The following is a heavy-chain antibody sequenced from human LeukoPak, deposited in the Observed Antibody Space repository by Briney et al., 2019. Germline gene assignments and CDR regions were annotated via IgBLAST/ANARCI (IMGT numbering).Heavy chain of an antibody. CDR1: GFTVSSVY. CDR3: ARGYSYSWGY. V-gene: IGHV3-66*01. J-gene: IGHJ4*02. CDR2: LYSGGST. D-gene: IGHD5-18*01. Sequence: GSLRLSCAASGFTVSSVYMSWVRQAPGEGLEWVSVLYSGGSTYYADSAKGRFTISRDNSKNTLYLQMNSLRAEDTAVYYCARGYSYSWGYWGQGALVTVSS.